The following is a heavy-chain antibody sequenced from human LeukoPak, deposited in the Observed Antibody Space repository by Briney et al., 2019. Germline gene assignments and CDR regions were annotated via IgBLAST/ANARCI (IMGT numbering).Heavy chain of an antibody. J-gene: IGHJ6*02. CDR1: GFTFSSYG. Sequence: GGSLRLSCAASGFTFSSYGMHWVRQAPGKGLEWVAVISYDGSNKYYADSVKGRFTISRDNSKNTLYLQMNSLRAEDTAVYYCARYSSSWYLGIYYYYYGMDVWGQGTTVTVSS. D-gene: IGHD6-13*01. CDR3: ARYSSSWYLGIYYYYYGMDV. CDR2: ISYDGSNK. V-gene: IGHV3-30*03.